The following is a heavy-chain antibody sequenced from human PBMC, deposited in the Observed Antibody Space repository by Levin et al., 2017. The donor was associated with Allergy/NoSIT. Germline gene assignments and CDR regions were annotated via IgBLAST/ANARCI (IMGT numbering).Heavy chain of an antibody. CDR1: GFTFSSYS. CDR3: VSGPEYYDLWSSAFNL. CDR2: ITTRGTYI. V-gene: IGHV3-21*01. D-gene: IGHD3/OR15-3a*01. J-gene: IGHJ3*01. Sequence: KRGESLKISCAASGFTFSSYSMTWVRQTPGKGLAWVSSITTRGTYIYYADSVRGRFTISRDNAKNSVHLQMNDLRVEDTAVYYCVSGPEYYDLWSSAFNLWGQGTMVAVSS.